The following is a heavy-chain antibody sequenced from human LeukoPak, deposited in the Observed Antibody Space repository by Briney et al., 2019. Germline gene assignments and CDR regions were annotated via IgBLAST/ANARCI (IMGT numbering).Heavy chain of an antibody. J-gene: IGHJ4*02. Sequence: PSETLSLTCTVSGDSISSYYWSWIRQPPGKGREWIGYIYYSGSTNYNPSLKSRVTISVDTSKNQFSLRLSSGTAADTAVYYCARVNYYDSSGTDYWGQGTLVTVSS. CDR3: ARVNYYDSSGTDY. D-gene: IGHD3-22*01. V-gene: IGHV4-59*01. CDR2: IYYSGST. CDR1: GDSISSYY.